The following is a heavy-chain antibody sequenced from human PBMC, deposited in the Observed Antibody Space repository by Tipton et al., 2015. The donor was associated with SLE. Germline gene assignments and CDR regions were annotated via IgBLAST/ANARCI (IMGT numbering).Heavy chain of an antibody. J-gene: IGHJ6*03. Sequence: GLVKPSETLSLTCAVYGGSFSGYYWSWIRQHPGKGLEWIGYIYYSGSTYYNPSLKSRVTISVDTSKNQFSLKLSSVTAADTAVYYCARVPPDWGGDYYMDVWGKGTTVTVSS. CDR2: IYYSGST. CDR3: ARVPPDWGGDYYMDV. V-gene: IGHV4-31*11. D-gene: IGHD7-27*01. CDR1: GGSFSGYY.